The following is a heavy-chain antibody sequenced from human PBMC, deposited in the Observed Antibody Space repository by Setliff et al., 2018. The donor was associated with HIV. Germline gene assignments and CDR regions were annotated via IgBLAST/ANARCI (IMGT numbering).Heavy chain of an antibody. V-gene: IGHV4-4*09. CDR1: GGSISSYC. CDR3: ARRIDNSGSFPDKNWFDT. CDR2: IFSSGST. D-gene: IGHD3-10*01. Sequence: SETLSLTCTVSGGSISSYCWNWIRQSPGRGLEWIGFIFSSGSTKYNPSLQSRVTMSIDTSKNQFSLKLTSVTAADTAVYYCARRIDNSGSFPDKNWFDTWGQGSLVTV. J-gene: IGHJ5*02.